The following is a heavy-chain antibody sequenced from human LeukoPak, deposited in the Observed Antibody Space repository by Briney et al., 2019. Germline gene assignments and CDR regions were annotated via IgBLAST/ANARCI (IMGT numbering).Heavy chain of an antibody. CDR2: MNPNNGNT. CDR3: VRDGEGAAISVNYWFDP. D-gene: IGHD2-2*02. CDR1: GFTFTSYD. V-gene: IGHV1-8*01. Sequence: ASVKVSCKASGFTFTSYDINWVRQASGQGLEWMGWMNPNNGNTGYAQKFQSRVTMTRDTSINTAYMELRGLRSEDTAVYYCVRDGEGAAISVNYWFDPWGQGTLVTVSS. J-gene: IGHJ5*02.